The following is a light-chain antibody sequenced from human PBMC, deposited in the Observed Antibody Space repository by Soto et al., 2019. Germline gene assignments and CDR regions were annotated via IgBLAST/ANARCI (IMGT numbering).Light chain of an antibody. J-gene: IGKJ1*01. CDR1: QTVTSSF. Sequence: EIVLTQSPGTLSLSPGESATLSCRASQTVTSSFLAWYQQKRGQAPRLLIYGASTRATGVPDRFSGSGSGKDFTLNIRELEPEDFAVYYCQHYDWSLTWTFGPGTKVDIK. CDR3: QHYDWSLTWT. CDR2: GAS. V-gene: IGKV3-20*01.